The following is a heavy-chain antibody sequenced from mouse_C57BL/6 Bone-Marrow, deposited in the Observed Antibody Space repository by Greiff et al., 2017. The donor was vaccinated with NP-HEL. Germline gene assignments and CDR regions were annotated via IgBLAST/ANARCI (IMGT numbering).Heavy chain of an antibody. Sequence: EVKLMESGGGLVQPGGSLKLSCAASGFTFSAYGMAWVRQAPRKGPGWVAFISNLAYSIYYADTVTGRFTISRENAKNTLYREMSSLRSEDTAMYYCARDGYYPYAMDYWGQGTSVTVSS. V-gene: IGHV5-15*01. D-gene: IGHD2-3*01. CDR2: ISNLAYSI. CDR1: GFTFSAYG. CDR3: ARDGYYPYAMDY. J-gene: IGHJ4*01.